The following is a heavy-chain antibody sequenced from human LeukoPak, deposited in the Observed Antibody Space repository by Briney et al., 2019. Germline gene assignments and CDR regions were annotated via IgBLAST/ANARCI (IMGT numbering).Heavy chain of an antibody. Sequence: SETLSLTCTVSSDSIRSYFWSWIRQPPGKGLEWIGYIYYSGSTDYNPSLKSRVTISIDTSKTQFSLKLSSVTAADTAIYYRASLQSDAAMVIQNWGQGTLVTVAS. CDR2: IYYSGST. CDR1: SDSIRSYF. CDR3: ASLQSDAAMVIQN. D-gene: IGHD5-18*01. V-gene: IGHV4-59*01. J-gene: IGHJ4*02.